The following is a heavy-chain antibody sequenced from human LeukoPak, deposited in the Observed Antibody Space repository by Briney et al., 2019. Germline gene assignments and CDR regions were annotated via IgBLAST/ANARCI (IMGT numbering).Heavy chain of an antibody. CDR1: GFTVSSNY. CDR3: ARGVYYDILTGYFY. Sequence: PPGGSLRLSCAASGFTVSSNYMSWVRQAPGKGLEWVSVIYSGGSTYYADSVKGRFTISRDNSKNTLYLQMNSLRAEDTAVYYCARGVYYDILTGYFYWGQGTPVTVSS. J-gene: IGHJ4*02. D-gene: IGHD3-9*01. V-gene: IGHV3-66*01. CDR2: IYSGGST.